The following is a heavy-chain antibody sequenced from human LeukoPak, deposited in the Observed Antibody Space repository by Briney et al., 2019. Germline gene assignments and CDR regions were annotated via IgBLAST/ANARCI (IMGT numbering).Heavy chain of an antibody. CDR3: ASTYSSSWYHLFDY. D-gene: IGHD6-13*01. CDR2: ISSSSSTI. V-gene: IGHV3-48*04. Sequence: PGGSLRLSCAASGFTFSSYSMNWVRQAPGKGLEWVSYISSSSSTIYYADSVKGRFTISRDNAKNPLYLQMNSLRAEDTAVYYCASTYSSSWYHLFDYWGQGTLVTVSS. CDR1: GFTFSSYS. J-gene: IGHJ4*02.